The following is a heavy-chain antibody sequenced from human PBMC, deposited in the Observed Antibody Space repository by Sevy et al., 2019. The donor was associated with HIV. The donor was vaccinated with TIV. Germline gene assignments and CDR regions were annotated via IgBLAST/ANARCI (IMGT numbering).Heavy chain of an antibody. D-gene: IGHD2-8*01. V-gene: IGHV3-21*01. CDR2: ISSSSAAI. CDR1: EFTLSSYS. J-gene: IGHJ4*02. Sequence: GGSLRLSCVASEFTLSSYSMDWVRQAPGMGLEWISSISSSSAAIYYADSVKGRFTISRDNAKNSLYLQMNSLRDEDTAVYYCARRSQCSNGVCPFDYWGQRTLVTVSS. CDR3: ARRSQCSNGVCPFDY.